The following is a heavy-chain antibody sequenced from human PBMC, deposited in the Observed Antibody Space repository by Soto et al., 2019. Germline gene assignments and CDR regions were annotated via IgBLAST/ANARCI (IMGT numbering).Heavy chain of an antibody. CDR3: ARPPGYISDWYYFDL. J-gene: IGHJ4*02. D-gene: IGHD3-9*01. V-gene: IGHV1-2*02. Sequence: ASVKVSCKASGYTFIDYYMHWVRQAPGQGFEWMGRISPRSGGTNYAQKFQGRVTMTWDASLNTAYMELSSLISEDTAVYYCARPPGYISDWYYFDLWGQGTLVTVSS. CDR1: GYTFIDYY. CDR2: ISPRSGGT.